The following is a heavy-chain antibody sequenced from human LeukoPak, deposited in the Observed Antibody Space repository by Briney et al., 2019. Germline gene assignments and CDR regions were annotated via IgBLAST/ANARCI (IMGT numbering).Heavy chain of an antibody. CDR3: ARQRYDSSGYYFDY. V-gene: IGHV4-59*01. J-gene: IGHJ4*02. Sequence: SETLSLTCTVSGGSISSYYWSWIRQPPGKGLEWIGYIYYSGSTNYNPSLKSRVTISVDTSKNQLSLKLSSVTAADTAVYYCARQRYDSSGYYFDYWGQGTLVTVSS. CDR2: IYYSGST. CDR1: GGSISSYY. D-gene: IGHD3-22*01.